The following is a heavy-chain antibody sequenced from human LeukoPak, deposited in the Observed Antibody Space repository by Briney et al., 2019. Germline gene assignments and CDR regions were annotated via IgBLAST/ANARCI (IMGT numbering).Heavy chain of an antibody. Sequence: PGGSLRLSCAASGFSFSNYWMHWASQVPGKGLVWVSRINSDERSRIYADSVKGRFPISRDNPKNTLYFQMKRLSAQHRPLYNGAKTRSSSWYGFDGWGQGTLVTVSS. J-gene: IGHJ4*02. CDR1: GFSFSNYW. V-gene: IGHV3-74*01. D-gene: IGHD6-13*01. CDR3: AKTRSSSWYGFDG. CDR2: INSDERSR.